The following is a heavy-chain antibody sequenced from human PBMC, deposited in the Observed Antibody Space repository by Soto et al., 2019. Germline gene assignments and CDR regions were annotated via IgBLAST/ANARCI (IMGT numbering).Heavy chain of an antibody. CDR1: GGSFSGYY. V-gene: IGHV4-34*01. CDR3: ARGPLRGIAAAGEILYYYYGMDV. Sequence: PSETLSLTCAVYGGSFSGYYWSWIRQPPGKGLEWIGEINHSGSTNYNPSLKSRVTISVDTSKNQFSLKLSSVTAADTAVYYCARGPLRGIAAAGEILYYYYGMDVWGQGTTVTVSS. D-gene: IGHD6-13*01. J-gene: IGHJ6*02. CDR2: INHSGST.